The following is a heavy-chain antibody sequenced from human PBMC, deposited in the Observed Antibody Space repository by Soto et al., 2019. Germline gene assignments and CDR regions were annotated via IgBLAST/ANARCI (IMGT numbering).Heavy chain of an antibody. CDR1: GFTFSSYG. V-gene: IGHV3-30*18. D-gene: IGHD2-2*03. CDR2: ISYDGSNK. J-gene: IGHJ6*02. Sequence: GGSLRLSCAASGFTFSSYGMHWVRQAPGKGLEWVAVISYDGSNKYYADSVKGRFTISRDNSKNTLYLQMNSLRAEDTAVYYCAKDGPGYCSSTSCYSFYYYGMDVWGQGTTVTVSS. CDR3: AKDGPGYCSSTSCYSFYYYGMDV.